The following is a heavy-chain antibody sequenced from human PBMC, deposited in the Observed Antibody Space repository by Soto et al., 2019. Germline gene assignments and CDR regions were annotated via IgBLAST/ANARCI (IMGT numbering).Heavy chain of an antibody. CDR2: IYYSGST. Sequence: QLLESGPGLVKPSETLSLTCTVSGGSISSSSYYWGWIRQPPGKGLEWIGSIYYSGSTYYNPSLKSRVPISVDTSKNQFSLQLSSGTAADTAVYYCARLQGYCSGGSCYYPYYYYMDVWGKGTTVTVSS. V-gene: IGHV4-39*01. J-gene: IGHJ6*03. D-gene: IGHD2-15*01. CDR1: GGSISSSSYY. CDR3: ARLQGYCSGGSCYYPYYYYMDV.